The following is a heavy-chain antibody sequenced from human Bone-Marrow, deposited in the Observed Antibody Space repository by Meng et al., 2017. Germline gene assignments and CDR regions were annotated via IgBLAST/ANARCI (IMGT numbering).Heavy chain of an antibody. D-gene: IGHD1-26*01. CDR3: ASLGVGPNVY. CDR1: GYSISSGYY. Sequence: SETLSLTCAVSGYSISSGYYWGWIRQPPGKGLEWIGSIYHSGSTYYNPSLKSRVTISVDTSKNQFSLKLSSVTAADTAVYYCASLGVGPNVYWGQGNRVTGYS. J-gene: IGHJ4*02. V-gene: IGHV4-38-2*01. CDR2: IYHSGST.